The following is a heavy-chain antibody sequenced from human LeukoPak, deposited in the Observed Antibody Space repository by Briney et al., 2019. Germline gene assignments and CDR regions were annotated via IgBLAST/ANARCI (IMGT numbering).Heavy chain of an antibody. D-gene: IGHD6-19*01. Sequence: GASVKVSCKVSGYTLTELSMHWVRQAPGKGLEWMGWINPHNGDTNYEQMFQGRVTMTRDTSISTAYMELSSLRSDDTAVYYCARGVYNGWYTHNWLDSWGQGTLVIVSS. CDR2: INPHNGDT. CDR3: ARGVYNGWYTHNWLDS. J-gene: IGHJ5*01. CDR1: GYTLTELS. V-gene: IGHV1-2*02.